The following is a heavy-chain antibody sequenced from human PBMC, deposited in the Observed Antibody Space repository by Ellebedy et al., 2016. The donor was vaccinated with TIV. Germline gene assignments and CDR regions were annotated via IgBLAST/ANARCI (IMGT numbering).Heavy chain of an antibody. CDR1: GDFISDGGYY. J-gene: IGHJ3*01. CDR3: ARDYHDYGVDAFDV. Sequence: SETLSLTCTVPGDFISDGGYYWGWICQHPGKALEWIGHIYYNGRTYYSPSLERRLTISVDTSMNQFSLKLTSVTAAETAVYFCARDYHDYGVDAFDVWGRGIMVTVSS. CDR2: IYYNGRT. D-gene: IGHD4-17*01. V-gene: IGHV4-31*03.